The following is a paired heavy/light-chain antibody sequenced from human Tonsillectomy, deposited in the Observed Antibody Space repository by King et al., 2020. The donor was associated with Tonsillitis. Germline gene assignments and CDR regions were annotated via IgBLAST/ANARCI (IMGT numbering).Heavy chain of an antibody. V-gene: IGHV4-4*02. CDR2: IYPSGST. CDR3: ARDRDYGANSRTFDI. CDR1: GGSISSDNW. D-gene: IGHD4-17*01. J-gene: IGHJ3*02. Sequence: QVQLQESGPGLVKPSGTLSLTCAVSGGSISSDNWYSWVRQPPGKGLEWIGEIYPSGSTNYSPSLMSRVSISIDKSKNQFSLNLNSVTAADTALYFCARDRDYGANSRTFDIWGQGTMVIVSS.
Light chain of an antibody. V-gene: IGLV1-47*01. CDR3: ATWDDSLSAWV. J-gene: IGLJ3*02. CDR2: RND. CDR1: SPNIGRNY. Sequence: QSVLTQPPSASGTPGQRVIISCSGSSPNIGRNYVYWYQQLPGTAPKLLIYRNDQRPSGVPDRFSGSKSGTSASLAISGLRSEDEADYYCATWDDSLSAWVFGGGTKVTVL.